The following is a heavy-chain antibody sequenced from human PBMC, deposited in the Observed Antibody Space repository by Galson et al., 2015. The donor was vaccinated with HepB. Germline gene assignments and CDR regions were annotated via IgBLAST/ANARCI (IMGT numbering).Heavy chain of an antibody. CDR3: ARSRDGGPAFDY. V-gene: IGHV1-69*13. CDR2: IIPIFGTA. J-gene: IGHJ4*02. Sequence: SVKVSCKASGGTFSSYAISWVRQAPGQGLEWMGGIIPIFGTANYAQKFQGRVTITADESTSTAYMELSSLRSEDTAVYYCARSRDGGPAFDYWGQGTLVTVSP. CDR1: GGTFSSYA. D-gene: IGHD3-3*01.